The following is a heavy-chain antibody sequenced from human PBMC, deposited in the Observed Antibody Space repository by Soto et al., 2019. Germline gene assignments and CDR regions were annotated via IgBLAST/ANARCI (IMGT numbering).Heavy chain of an antibody. CDR3: ARTQMATLYFDY. V-gene: IGHV4-59*01. J-gene: IGHJ4*02. Sequence: PSETLSLTCTVSRGSISGYYWSWMRQPPGQGLEWIGYIYHSGTIRYNRSLESRVTISVDTSKNQFSLKLASVTAADTAVYHCARTQMATLYFDYWGQGTLVTVSS. D-gene: IGHD5-12*01. CDR1: RGSISGYY. CDR2: IYHSGTI.